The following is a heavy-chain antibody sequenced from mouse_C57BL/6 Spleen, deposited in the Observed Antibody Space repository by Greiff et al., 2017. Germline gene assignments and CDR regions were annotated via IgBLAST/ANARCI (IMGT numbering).Heavy chain of an antibody. Sequence: VQLQQPGAELVRPGTSVKLSCKASGYTFTSYWMHWVKQRPGQGLEWIGVIDPSDSYTNYNQKFKGKATLTVDTSASTAYMQLSSLTSEDSAGYYCARDYYGSSYNFDYWGQGTTLTVSS. D-gene: IGHD1-1*01. V-gene: IGHV1-59*01. J-gene: IGHJ2*01. CDR2: IDPSDSYT. CDR1: GYTFTSYW. CDR3: ARDYYGSSYNFDY.